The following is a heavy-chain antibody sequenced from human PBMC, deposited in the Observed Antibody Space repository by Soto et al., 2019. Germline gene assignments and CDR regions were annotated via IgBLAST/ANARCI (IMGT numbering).Heavy chain of an antibody. V-gene: IGHV3-66*01. J-gene: IGHJ4*02. CDR3: ARSWAVAGSYDY. CDR2: IYSGDST. D-gene: IGHD6-19*01. CDR1: GFTVSSNY. Sequence: GGSLRLSCAASGFTVSSNYMNWVRQAPGKGLEWVSIIYSGDSTYYADSVKGRFTISRDNSKNTLYLQMNSLRAEDTAVYYCARSWAVAGSYDYWGQGTLVTVSS.